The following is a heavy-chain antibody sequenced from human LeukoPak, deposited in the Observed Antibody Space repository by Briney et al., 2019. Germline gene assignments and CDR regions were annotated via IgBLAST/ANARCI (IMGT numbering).Heavy chain of an antibody. Sequence: GGSLRLSCAASGFTFSDHYMSWIRQAPGKGLEWISYISAGGGTIFYADSVKGRFTMSRDNAKKSLFLQMHTLRAEDTAVYYCARGGGDWFFDFWGQGTLVTVSS. D-gene: IGHD3-9*01. V-gene: IGHV3-11*04. CDR1: GFTFSDHY. CDR3: ARGGGDWFFDF. CDR2: ISAGGGTI. J-gene: IGHJ4*02.